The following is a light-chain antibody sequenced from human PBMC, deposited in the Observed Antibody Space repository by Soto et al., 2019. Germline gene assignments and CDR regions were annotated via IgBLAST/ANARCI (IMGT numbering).Light chain of an antibody. CDR1: QSVSSN. V-gene: IGKV3-15*01. CDR3: QQRSNWPSIT. J-gene: IGKJ5*01. Sequence: EIVMTQSPATLSVSPGGRATLSCRASQSVSSNLAWYQQKPGQAPRLLIYGASTRATGFPARFSGSGSGTEFTLTISSLQSEDFAVYYCQQRSNWPSITFGQGTRLEIK. CDR2: GAS.